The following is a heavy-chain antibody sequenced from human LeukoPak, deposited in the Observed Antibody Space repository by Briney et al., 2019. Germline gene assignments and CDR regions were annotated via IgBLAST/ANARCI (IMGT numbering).Heavy chain of an antibody. V-gene: IGHV4-34*01. Sequence: PSETLSLTCAVYGGSFSGYYWSWIRQPPGKGLEWIGEINHSRSTNYNPSLKSRVTISVDKSKNQFSLKLSSVTAADTAVYYCARGGDFWSGYYSRRNWFDPWGQGTLVTVSS. CDR3: ARGGDFWSGYYSRRNWFDP. CDR1: GGSFSGYY. J-gene: IGHJ5*02. CDR2: INHSRST. D-gene: IGHD3-3*01.